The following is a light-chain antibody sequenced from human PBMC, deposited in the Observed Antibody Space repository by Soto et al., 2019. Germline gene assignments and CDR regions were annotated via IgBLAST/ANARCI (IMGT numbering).Light chain of an antibody. V-gene: IGKV1-39*01. CDR2: AAS. Sequence: DIQMTQSPSSLSASVGDGVTITCRTSQTISSYLNWYQQKPGKAPQLLIYAASSLQSGVPSRFSGSGSGTDFTLAISSLQPEDSATYFCQQTYSTPRTFGQGTKVDNK. J-gene: IGKJ1*01. CDR1: QTISSY. CDR3: QQTYSTPRT.